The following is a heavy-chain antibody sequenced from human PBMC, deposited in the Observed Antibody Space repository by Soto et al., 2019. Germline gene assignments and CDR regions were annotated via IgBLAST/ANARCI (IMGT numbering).Heavy chain of an antibody. J-gene: IGHJ6*02. CDR2: ISAYNGNT. D-gene: IGHD1-1*01. CDR3: ARVWVGTTFAYYYGMDV. CDR1: GYTFTTYG. V-gene: IGHV1-18*01. Sequence: QVQLVQSGAEVKKPGASVKVSCKASGYTFTTYGINWVRQAPGQGLEWMGWISAYNGNTNYAQKLQGRLTMTTDTSTSTAYMELRSLRSDDTAVYYCARVWVGTTFAYYYGMDVWGQGTTVTVSS.